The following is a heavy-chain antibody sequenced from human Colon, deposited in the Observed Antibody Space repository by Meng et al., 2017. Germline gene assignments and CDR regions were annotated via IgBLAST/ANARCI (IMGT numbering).Heavy chain of an antibody. CDR2: TSHDETDK. V-gene: IGHV3-30*01. Sequence: GESLMISFAASGFTFSDSAMHWDRQSPGKGLEWVALTSHDETDKFYANSVKGRFTISRDNSNNTLYLQMNSLRPEDTAVYFCARGLNSHRFYDDWGRGTLVTVSS. J-gene: IGHJ4*02. D-gene: IGHD2/OR15-2a*01. CDR3: ARGLNSHRFYDD. CDR1: GFTFSDSA.